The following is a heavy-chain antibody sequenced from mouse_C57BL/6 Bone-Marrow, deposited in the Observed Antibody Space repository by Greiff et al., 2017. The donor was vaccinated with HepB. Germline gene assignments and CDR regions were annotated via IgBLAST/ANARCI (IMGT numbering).Heavy chain of an antibody. CDR3: ARRRGGYFDV. V-gene: IGHV5-17*01. Sequence: EVQVVESGGGLVKPGGSLKLSCAASGFTFSDYGMHWVRQAPEKGLEWVAYISSGSSTIYYADTVTGRFTISRDNAKNTLFLQMTSLRSEDTAMYYCARRRGGYFDVWGTGTTVTVSS. J-gene: IGHJ1*03. CDR1: GFTFSDYG. CDR2: ISSGSSTI.